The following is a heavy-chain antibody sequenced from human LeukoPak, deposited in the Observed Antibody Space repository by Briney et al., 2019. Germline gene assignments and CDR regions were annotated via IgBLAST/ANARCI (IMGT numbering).Heavy chain of an antibody. D-gene: IGHD3-3*01. CDR3: ARANYDFWSGYFNLAFDI. CDR2: IYYSGST. V-gene: IGHV4-59*01. CDR1: GGSISSCY. J-gene: IGHJ3*02. Sequence: SETLSLTCTVSGGSISSCYWSWIRQPPGKGLEWIGYIYYSGSTNYNPSLKSRVTISVDTSKNQFSLKLSSVTAADTAVYYCARANYDFWSGYFNLAFDIWGQGTMVTVSS.